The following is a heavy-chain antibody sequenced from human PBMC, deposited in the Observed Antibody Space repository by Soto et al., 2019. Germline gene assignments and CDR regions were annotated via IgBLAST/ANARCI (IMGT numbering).Heavy chain of an antibody. J-gene: IGHJ4*02. V-gene: IGHV4-59*02. CDR1: GDSVTNYF. D-gene: IGHD2-8*01. Sequence: PSETLSLTSTVSGDSVTNYFWSWMRQPPGKGLEWIGHMYHGGRTNYSPSLKSRVTMSLDSSKNQFSLNLSSVTAADTAVYFCARDPGYCTNGVCPIFDFWGQGVLVTVSS. CDR3: ARDPGYCTNGVCPIFDF. CDR2: MYHGGRT.